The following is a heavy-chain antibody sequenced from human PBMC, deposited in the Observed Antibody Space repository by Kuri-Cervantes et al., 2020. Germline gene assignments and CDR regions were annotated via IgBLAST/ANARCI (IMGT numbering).Heavy chain of an antibody. CDR2: ISWNSGSI. J-gene: IGHJ5*02. CDR1: GFTFDDYA. V-gene: IGHV3-9*01. D-gene: IGHD3-9*01. CDR3: ARIGTGYKFRFDP. Sequence: GGSLRLSCAASGFTFDDYAMHWVRQAPGQGLEWVSGISWNSGSIGYADSVKGRFTISRDNAKNSLYLQMNSLRAEDTAVYYCARIGTGYKFRFDPWGQGTLVTVSS.